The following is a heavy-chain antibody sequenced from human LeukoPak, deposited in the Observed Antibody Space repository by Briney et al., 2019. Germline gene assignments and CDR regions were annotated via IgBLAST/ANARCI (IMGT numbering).Heavy chain of an antibody. J-gene: IGHJ6*02. CDR1: GYIFTDYY. CDR2: INPNSGGT. D-gene: IGHD2-2*01. V-gene: IGHV1-2*02. Sequence: ASVKVSCTASGYIFTDYYMHWVRQAPGKELEWMGWINPNSGGTNYAQKVQGRVTITRDTSISTAYMELSRLRSDDTAVYYCARLVSPHCSSTSCLYYCMDVWGQGTPVTVSS. CDR3: ARLVSPHCSSTSCLYYCMDV.